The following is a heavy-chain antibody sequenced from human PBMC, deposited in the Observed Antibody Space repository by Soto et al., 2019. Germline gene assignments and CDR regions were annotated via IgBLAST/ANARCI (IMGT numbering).Heavy chain of an antibody. CDR1: DYTFAAYW. V-gene: IGHV5-51*01. CDR3: ARPDCPGGVCYHFYDL. CDR2: VNPGDSET. Sequence: GESLKISCKGSDYTFAAYWIGWVRQLPGKGPEWMGIVNPGDSETRYGPSFQGQVTISADKSINTAYLRWSSLKVSDTAIYYCARPDCPGGVCYHFYDLWGQGKMVTVSS. J-gene: IGHJ3*01. D-gene: IGHD2-21*01.